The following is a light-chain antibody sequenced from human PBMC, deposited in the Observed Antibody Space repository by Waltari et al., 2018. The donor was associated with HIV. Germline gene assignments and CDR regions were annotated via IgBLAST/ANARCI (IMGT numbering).Light chain of an antibody. CDR2: DVS. CDR3: SSYTSSSTLYVV. CDR1: SNDVGGYNY. J-gene: IGLJ2*01. Sequence: QSALTQPASVSGSPGQSITISCTGTSNDVGGYNYVSWYQQHPGKAPKLMIYDVSYRPSGVSNRFSGSKSGNTAALTISGLQAEDEADYYCSSYTSSSTLYVVFGGGTKLTVL. V-gene: IGLV2-14*01.